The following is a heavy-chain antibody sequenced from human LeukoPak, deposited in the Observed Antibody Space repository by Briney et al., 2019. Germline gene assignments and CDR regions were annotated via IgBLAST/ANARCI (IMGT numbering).Heavy chain of an antibody. CDR3: ARDGALPDIVVVRNFDY. V-gene: IGHV3-30*04. Sequence: GGSLRLSCAASGFTFSSCAMHWVRQAPGKGLEWVAVISYDGSNKYYADSVKGRFTISRDNSKNTLYLQMNSLRAEDTAVYYCARDGALPDIVVVRNFDYWGQGTLVTVSS. CDR2: ISYDGSNK. CDR1: GFTFSSCA. J-gene: IGHJ4*02. D-gene: IGHD2-15*01.